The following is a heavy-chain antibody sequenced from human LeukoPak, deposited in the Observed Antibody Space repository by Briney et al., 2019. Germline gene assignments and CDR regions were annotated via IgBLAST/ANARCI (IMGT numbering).Heavy chain of an antibody. Sequence: SETLSLTCTVSGGSISSYYWSWIRQPPGKGLEWIGYIYYSGSTNYNPSLKSRVTISVDTSKNQFSLKLSSVTAADTAVYYCARSTYYYDSSGLGNFDYWGQGTLVTVSS. D-gene: IGHD3-22*01. CDR2: IYYSGST. CDR3: ARSTYYYDSSGLGNFDY. V-gene: IGHV4-59*01. CDR1: GGSISSYY. J-gene: IGHJ4*02.